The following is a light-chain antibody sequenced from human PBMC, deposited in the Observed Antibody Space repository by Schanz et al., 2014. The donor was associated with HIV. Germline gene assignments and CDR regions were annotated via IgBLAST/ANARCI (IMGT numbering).Light chain of an antibody. Sequence: QSALTQPASLSGSPGQSIAISCTGTSSDVGGYNYVSWYQQYPDKAPKLMIYDVSKRPSGVPDRFSGSKSGNTASLTISGLQAEDEADFYCSSYTTSRTWVFGGGTKLTVL. CDR1: SSDVGGYNY. V-gene: IGLV2-14*01. J-gene: IGLJ3*02. CDR3: SSYTTSRTWV. CDR2: DVS.